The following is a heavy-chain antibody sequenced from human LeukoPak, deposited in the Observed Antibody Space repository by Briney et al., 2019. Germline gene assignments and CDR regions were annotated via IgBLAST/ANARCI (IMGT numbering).Heavy chain of an antibody. CDR2: IYPGDSDI. CDR1: GYSFTSYW. V-gene: IGHV5-51*01. CDR3: ARRRNSAWDFDY. J-gene: IGHJ4*02. Sequence: GESLKISCKGSGYSFTSYWIGWVRLMPGKGLEWMGVIYPGDSDIRYSPSFLGQVTFPADKSSSTAYMQWSSLKASDTAMYYCARRRNSAWDFDYWGQGTLVTVSS. D-gene: IGHD6-19*01.